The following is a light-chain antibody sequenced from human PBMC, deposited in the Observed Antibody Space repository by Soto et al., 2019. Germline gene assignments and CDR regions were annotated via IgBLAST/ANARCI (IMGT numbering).Light chain of an antibody. CDR1: QGISSW. V-gene: IGKV1-12*01. J-gene: IGKJ5*01. CDR3: QQGNSFPIS. CDR2: AAS. Sequence: DIQMTQSPSSVSASVGDRVTITCRASQGISSWLAWYQQKPGKVPKLLIYAASSLQSGVPSRFSGSGSGTDFTPAITSPQPEDFANYYGQQGNSFPISFGQGTRLEIK.